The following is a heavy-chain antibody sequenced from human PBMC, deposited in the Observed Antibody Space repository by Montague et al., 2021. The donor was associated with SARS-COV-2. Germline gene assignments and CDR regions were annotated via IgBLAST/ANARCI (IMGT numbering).Heavy chain of an antibody. CDR2: IYTRGSR. CDR1: GGSITSGRYY. Sequence: TLSLTCTVSGGSITSGRYYWNWIRQTAGKGLEWIGRIYTRGSRDYNPSLRSRVTVSVDTSKNQFSLKLSSLTAADTAVYYCAREQWPRRGYLQHWGQGTLVTVSS. CDR3: AREQWPRRGYLQH. D-gene: IGHD6-19*01. J-gene: IGHJ1*01. V-gene: IGHV4-61*02.